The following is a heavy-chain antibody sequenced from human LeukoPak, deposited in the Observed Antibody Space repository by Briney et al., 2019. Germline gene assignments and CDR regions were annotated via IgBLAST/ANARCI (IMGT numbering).Heavy chain of an antibody. CDR2: ISSSGSTI. CDR1: GFTFSSYE. D-gene: IGHD3-22*01. Sequence: PGGSLRLSCAASGFTFSSYEMNWVRQAPGKGLEWVSYISSSGSTIYYADSVKGRFTISRDNAKNSLYLQMNSPRAEDTAVYYCARGPRDYYDSSGYYYYWGQGTLVTVSS. V-gene: IGHV3-48*03. CDR3: ARGPRDYYDSSGYYYY. J-gene: IGHJ4*02.